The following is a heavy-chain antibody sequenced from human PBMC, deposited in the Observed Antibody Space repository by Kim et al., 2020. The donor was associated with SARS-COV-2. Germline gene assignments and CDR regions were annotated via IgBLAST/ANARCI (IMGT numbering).Heavy chain of an antibody. V-gene: IGHV4-59*12. CDR2: IYYNVRA. CDR1: NGSINSYY. J-gene: IGHJ4*01. CDR3: ARGLGDFWSGSYYFDY. D-gene: IGHD3-3*01. Sequence: SETLSLTCTVSNGSINSYYWSWIRQPPGKGLDWIGYIYYNVRANYNPSLKSRVTISLDTSKNQFSLKLNSVTAADTAVYYCARGLGDFWSGSYYFDYWG.